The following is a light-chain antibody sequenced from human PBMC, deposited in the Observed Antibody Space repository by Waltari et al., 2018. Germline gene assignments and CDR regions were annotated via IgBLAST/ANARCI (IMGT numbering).Light chain of an antibody. CDR2: EGE. V-gene: IGLV2-23*01. CDR1: TPDGGTYNI. CDR3: FSYAVSSTFMI. Sequence: QSALTQPASVSGSPGQSTTTSCPGTTPDGGTYNIVSWSHHPPGKAPKLLIYEGEKRPSGVSSRFFGSKSDKAASLTISGLEADDEAVYYCFSYAVSSTFMIFGGGTQLTVL. J-gene: IGLJ2*01.